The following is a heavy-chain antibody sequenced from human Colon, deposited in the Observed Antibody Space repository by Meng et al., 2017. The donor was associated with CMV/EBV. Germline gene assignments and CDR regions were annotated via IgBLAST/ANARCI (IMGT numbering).Heavy chain of an antibody. CDR3: ARSAFFEGLMDV. CDR1: GGSISSYY. CDR2: IYYSGST. J-gene: IGHJ6*02. V-gene: IGHV4-59*01. D-gene: IGHD3-3*01. Sequence: SETLSLTCTVSGGSISSYYWSWIRQPPGKGLEWIGYIYYSGSTNYNPSLKSRVTISVDTSKNQFSLKLSSVTAADTDVYYCARSAFFEGLMDVWGQGTTVTVSS.